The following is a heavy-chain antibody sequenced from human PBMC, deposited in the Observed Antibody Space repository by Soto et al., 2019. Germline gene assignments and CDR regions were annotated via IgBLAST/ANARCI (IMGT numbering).Heavy chain of an antibody. V-gene: IGHV1-2*02. Sequence: QVQLVQSGAEVKKPGASVKVSCKASGYTFTGYYMHWVRQAPGQGLEWMGWINPNSGGTNYAQKFQGRVTMTRGTSISTAYMELSRLRSDDTAVYYCARGAKVTYLNYYYYNGMDVWGQGTTVTVSS. CDR2: INPNSGGT. CDR3: ARGAKVTYLNYYYYNGMDV. J-gene: IGHJ6*02. D-gene: IGHD4-4*01. CDR1: GYTFTGYY.